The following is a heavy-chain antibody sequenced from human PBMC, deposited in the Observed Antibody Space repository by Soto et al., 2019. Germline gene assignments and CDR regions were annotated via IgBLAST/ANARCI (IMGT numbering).Heavy chain of an antibody. CDR2: ISIRGGDE. J-gene: IGHJ4*01. CDR3: ARGTIVSRHHLDY. D-gene: IGHD1-1*01. V-gene: IGHV3-30*03. Sequence: QVQLVESGGGVVQPGKSLRLSCAASGFTFSRYAMHWARQAPGKGLEWVTVISIRGGDEYYAESERGRFTISRDDSKNTPYLQMDSLRVEYTAVYYCARGTIVSRHHLDYWCHGTLVTVSA. CDR1: GFTFSRYA.